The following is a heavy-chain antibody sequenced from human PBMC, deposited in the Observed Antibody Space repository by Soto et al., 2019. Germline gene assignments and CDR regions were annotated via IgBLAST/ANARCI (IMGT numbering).Heavy chain of an antibody. D-gene: IGHD3-10*01. CDR3: AMVWFGELSSDC. CDR2: INTYTGNT. V-gene: IGHV1-18*01. Sequence: QAHLVQSGAEVKKPGASVKVSCKASGYTFSSYGISWVRQAPRQGFEWMGWINTYTGNTNYAQKFQGRVTITTDTSTSTAYMDLRSLTSDDTAVYYCAMVWFGELSSDCWGQGTLVTVSS. CDR1: GYTFSSYG. J-gene: IGHJ4*02.